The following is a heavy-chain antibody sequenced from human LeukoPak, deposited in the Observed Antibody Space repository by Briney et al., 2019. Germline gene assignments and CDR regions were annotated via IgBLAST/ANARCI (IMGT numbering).Heavy chain of an antibody. CDR3: AIVGAMVL. CDR1: GYTFTGYY. CDR2: INPHRGGP. V-gene: IGHV1-2*02. Sequence: ASVQVSCQASGYTFTGYYLHWVRPAPGQGLEWMGWINPHRGGPNYAQQSQGRIPMTRDKSSSTAYMDLSILRSDDTTVNFCAIVGAMVLWGHGALCTVSP. J-gene: IGHJ1*01. D-gene: IGHD2-8*01.